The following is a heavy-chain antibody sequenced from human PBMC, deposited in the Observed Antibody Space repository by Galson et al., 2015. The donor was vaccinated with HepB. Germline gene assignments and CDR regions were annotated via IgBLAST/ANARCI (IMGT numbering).Heavy chain of an antibody. D-gene: IGHD6-13*01. V-gene: IGHV3-7*03. CDR2: INEDGSAK. J-gene: IGHJ4*02. CDR1: GFRLSDSW. Sequence: SLRLSCAASGFRLSDSWMTWVRQSAERGLEWVANINEDGSAKRYLDSVKGRFTISRDNAKNSVFLQMDSLRAEDTAVYYCARDSSLLGSGLPPGVAAADSPPTMFFDNWGQGTLVTVSS. CDR3: ARDSSLLGSGLPPGVAAADSPPTMFFDN.